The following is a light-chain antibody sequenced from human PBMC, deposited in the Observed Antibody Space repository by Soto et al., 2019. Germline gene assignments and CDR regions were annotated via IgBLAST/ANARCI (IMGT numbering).Light chain of an antibody. J-gene: IGLJ2*01. V-gene: IGLV2-14*01. CDR2: GVT. CDR3: SSYTTSSTLG. Sequence: QSVLTQPASVSGSPGESITISCTGTSSDIGANNYVSWYQQHPGKAPKLMIYGVTNRPSGVSNRFSGSKSGNTASLTISGLQAEDEADYYCSSYTTSSTLGFGGGTKLTVL. CDR1: SSDIGANNY.